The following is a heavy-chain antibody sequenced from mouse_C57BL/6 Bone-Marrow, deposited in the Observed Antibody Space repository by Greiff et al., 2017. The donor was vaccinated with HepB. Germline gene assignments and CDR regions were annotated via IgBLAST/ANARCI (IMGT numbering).Heavy chain of an antibody. CDR3: ARGRLRPGSWFAY. V-gene: IGHV3-6*01. J-gene: IGHJ3*01. CDR1: GYSITSGYY. Sequence: EVQLQESGPGLVKPSQSLSLTCSVTGYSITSGYYWNWIRQFPGNKLEWMGYISYDGSNNYNPSLKNRISITRDTSKNQFFLKLNSVTTEDTATYYCARGRLRPGSWFAYWGQGTLVTVSA. D-gene: IGHD2-4*01. CDR2: ISYDGSN.